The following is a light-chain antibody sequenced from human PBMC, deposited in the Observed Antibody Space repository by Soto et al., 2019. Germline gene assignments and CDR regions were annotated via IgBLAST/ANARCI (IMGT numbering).Light chain of an antibody. Sequence: QSVLTQPRSVSGSPGQSVTISCTGTSSDVGGYNYVSWYQQYPGKAPKFVIYDVNKRPSGVPDRFSGSKSGNTASLTISGLQGEDEADYYCCSYTGTYTWVFGGGTKLTVL. CDR2: DVN. CDR3: CSYTGTYTWV. V-gene: IGLV2-11*01. CDR1: SSDVGGYNY. J-gene: IGLJ3*02.